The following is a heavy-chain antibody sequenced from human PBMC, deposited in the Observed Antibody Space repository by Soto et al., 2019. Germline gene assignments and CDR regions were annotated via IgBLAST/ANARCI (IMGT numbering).Heavy chain of an antibody. Sequence: GASVKVCCKASGGTFSSYASSWVRQAPGQGLEWMGGIIPIFGTANYAQKFQGRVTITADESTSTAYMELSSLRSEDTAVYYCARHGMDYYDSSGYYYSPYYFDYWGQGTLVTVS. CDR2: IIPIFGTA. CDR1: GGTFSSYA. V-gene: IGHV1-69*13. J-gene: IGHJ4*02. CDR3: ARHGMDYYDSSGYYYSPYYFDY. D-gene: IGHD3-22*01.